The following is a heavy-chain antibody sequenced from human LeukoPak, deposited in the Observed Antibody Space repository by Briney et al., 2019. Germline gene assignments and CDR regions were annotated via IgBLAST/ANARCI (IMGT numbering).Heavy chain of an antibody. CDR3: ARDMYYGDYEIDY. J-gene: IGHJ4*02. V-gene: IGHV3-48*02. CDR1: GFTFSSYN. D-gene: IGHD4-17*01. CDR2: ITRSSSTI. Sequence: PGGALRLSCAASGFTFSSYNMNWVRQAPGKGLEWVSYITRSSSTIYYVDTVKGRFIISRDNAKNSLFLQMNSLRDEDTAVYYCARDMYYGDYEIDYWGQGTLVTVSS.